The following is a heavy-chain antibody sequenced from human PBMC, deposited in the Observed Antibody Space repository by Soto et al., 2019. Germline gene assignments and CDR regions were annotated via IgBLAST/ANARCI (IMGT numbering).Heavy chain of an antibody. Sequence: ASVKVSCKASGYTFTSYALHWVRQAPGQRLEWMGWINAGNGDTKYSQNFQGRVTITRDTSASTAYMELSSLRSEDTAVYYCARTRSSDVTRWFDPWGQGTLVTVPQ. CDR1: GYTFTSYA. D-gene: IGHD1-26*01. CDR3: ARTRSSDVTRWFDP. CDR2: INAGNGDT. J-gene: IGHJ5*02. V-gene: IGHV1-3*01.